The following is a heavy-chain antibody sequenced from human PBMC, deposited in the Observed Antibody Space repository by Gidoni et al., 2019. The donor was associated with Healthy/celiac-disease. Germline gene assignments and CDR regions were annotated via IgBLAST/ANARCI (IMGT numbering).Heavy chain of an antibody. CDR2: IRSKAYGGTT. J-gene: IGHJ3*02. CDR3: TRDADYSSSWTRFGVAAFDI. D-gene: IGHD6-13*01. Sequence: EVQLVESGGGLVKPGRSLRLSCTASGFTFGDYAMSWFRQAPGKGLEWVGFIRSKAYGGTTEYAASVKGRFTISRDDSKSIAYLQMNSLKTEDTAVYYCTRDADYSSSWTRFGVAAFDIWGQGTMVTVSS. CDR1: GFTFGDYA. V-gene: IGHV3-49*05.